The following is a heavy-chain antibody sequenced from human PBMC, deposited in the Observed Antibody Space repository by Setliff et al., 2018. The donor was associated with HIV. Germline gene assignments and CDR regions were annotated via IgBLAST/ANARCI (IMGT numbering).Heavy chain of an antibody. CDR2: INHSGST. V-gene: IGHV4-34*01. Sequence: SETLSLTCAVYGGSFSGYYWSWIRQPPGKGLERIGEINHSGSTNYNPSLKSRVTISVDTSKNQFSLKLSSVTAADTAVYYCARGAVLRYFDWLSLFDYWGQGTLVTVSS. J-gene: IGHJ4*02. CDR1: GGSFSGYY. D-gene: IGHD3-9*01. CDR3: ARGAVLRYFDWLSLFDY.